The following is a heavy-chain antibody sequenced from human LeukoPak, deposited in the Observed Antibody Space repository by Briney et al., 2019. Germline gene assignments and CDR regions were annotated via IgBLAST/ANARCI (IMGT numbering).Heavy chain of an antibody. D-gene: IGHD6-13*01. Sequence: GGSLRLSCAASGFTFSSYAMSWVRQAPGKGLEWVSGISGSGRTTYYTDSVKGRFTISRDDSKNTLFLQMNSLRAEDTAVYYCAHSPTTAGGTFYGMDVWGQGTTVTVSS. CDR2: ISGSGRTT. J-gene: IGHJ6*02. CDR1: GFTFSSYA. V-gene: IGHV3-23*01. CDR3: AHSPTTAGGTFYGMDV.